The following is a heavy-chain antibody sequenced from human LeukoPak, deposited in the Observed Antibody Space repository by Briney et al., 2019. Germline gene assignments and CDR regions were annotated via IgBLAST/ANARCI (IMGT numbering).Heavy chain of an antibody. CDR3: ARASGDYDSSGYYYWDFDY. J-gene: IGHJ4*02. Sequence: GGSLRLSCAASGFTFDHYGMSWVRQAPGKGLEWVSGINWNGGSTGYADSVKGRFTISRDNAKNSLYLQMNSLRAEDTALYYCARASGDYDSSGYYYWDFDYWGQGTLVTVSS. CDR1: GFTFDHYG. V-gene: IGHV3-20*04. CDR2: INWNGGST. D-gene: IGHD3-22*01.